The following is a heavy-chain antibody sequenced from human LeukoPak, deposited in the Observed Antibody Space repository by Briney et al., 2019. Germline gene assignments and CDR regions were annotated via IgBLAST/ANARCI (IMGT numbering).Heavy chain of an antibody. CDR2: ISTSGSTI. J-gene: IGHJ4*02. Sequence: GGSLRLSCAASGFTFSSYEMNWVRQAPGKGPEWVSYISTSGSTIYYSDSVKGRFTNSRDNAKNSLFLQMNSLRAEDTAVYYCATSPVTTYVDYWGQGTLVTVSS. D-gene: IGHD4-17*01. CDR3: ATSPVTTYVDY. CDR1: GFTFSSYE. V-gene: IGHV3-48*03.